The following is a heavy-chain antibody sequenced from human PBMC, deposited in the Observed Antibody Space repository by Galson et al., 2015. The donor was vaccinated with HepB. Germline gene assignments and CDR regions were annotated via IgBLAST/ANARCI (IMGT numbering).Heavy chain of an antibody. D-gene: IGHD2-21*01. CDR2: ISSSSTSI. V-gene: IGHV3-48*01. Sequence: SLRLSCAASGFSFSTYGMNWVRQAPGKGLEWVSYISSSSTSIFSPDSVKGRFTVSRDNGKNSLYLQMNSLRAEDTAVYYCARGGHIVAVIPIDQYYMDVWGKGTTVTVSS. CDR3: ARGGHIVAVIPIDQYYMDV. J-gene: IGHJ6*03. CDR1: GFSFSTYG.